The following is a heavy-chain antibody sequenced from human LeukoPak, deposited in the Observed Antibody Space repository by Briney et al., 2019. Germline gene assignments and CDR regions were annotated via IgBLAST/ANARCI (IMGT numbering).Heavy chain of an antibody. CDR3: ARDQRVTNAHYYYYYGMDV. CDR2: INTNTGNP. V-gene: IGHV7-4-1*02. J-gene: IGHJ6*02. Sequence: ASVKVSCKASGYTFTSYAMNWVRQAPGQGLEWMGWINTNTGNPTYAQGFTGRFVFSLDTSVSTAYLQISSLKAEDTAVYYCARDQRVTNAHYYYYYGMDVWGQGTTVTVSS. D-gene: IGHD4-17*01. CDR1: GYTFTSYA.